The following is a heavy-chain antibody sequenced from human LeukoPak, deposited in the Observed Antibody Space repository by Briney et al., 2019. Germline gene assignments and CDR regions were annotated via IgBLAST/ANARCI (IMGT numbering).Heavy chain of an antibody. V-gene: IGHV3-30*18. CDR2: ISYDGTNK. J-gene: IGHJ2*01. Sequence: PGRSLRLSCAASGFTFSSYGMHWVRQAPGKGLEWVAAISYDGTNKNGADSVKGRFTISRDNSKNTLYLQMNSLRAEDTAVYYCAKGGRAAADRNFDLWGRGTLVTVSS. D-gene: IGHD6-13*01. CDR1: GFTFSSYG. CDR3: AKGGRAAADRNFDL.